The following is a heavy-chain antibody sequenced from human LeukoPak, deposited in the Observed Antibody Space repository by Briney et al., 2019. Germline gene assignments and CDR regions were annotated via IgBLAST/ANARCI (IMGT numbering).Heavy chain of an antibody. D-gene: IGHD3-10*01. CDR1: GGSFSGYY. CDR2: MNQSGST. Sequence: AETLSLTCAVYGGSFSGYYWSWIRQPTGQGREWIGEMNQSGSTNYSPTLKCRVTISVDTSMNQFSLKLSSVTAADTAAYYCATKYYYGSGSYYSWFDPWGQGSLVTVSS. J-gene: IGHJ5*02. V-gene: IGHV4-34*01. CDR3: ATKYYYGSGSYYSWFDP.